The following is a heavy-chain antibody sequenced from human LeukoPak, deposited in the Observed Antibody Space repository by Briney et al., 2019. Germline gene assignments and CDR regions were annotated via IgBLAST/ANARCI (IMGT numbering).Heavy chain of an antibody. CDR3: ARSQWNPGKTTQTT. V-gene: IGHV3-21*04. CDR1: GFTFNSYA. D-gene: IGHD1-1*01. CDR2: IYSSSDYI. J-gene: IGHJ5*02. Sequence: GGSLRLSCAASGFTFNSYAMSWIRQAPGKGLEWVSLIYSSSDYIYYADSVKGRFTISRDNAKNSLYLQMNSLRAEDTAVYYCARSQWNPGKTTQTTWGQGTLVTVSS.